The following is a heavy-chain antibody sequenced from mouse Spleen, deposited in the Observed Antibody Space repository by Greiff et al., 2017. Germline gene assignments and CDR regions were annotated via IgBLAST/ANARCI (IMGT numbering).Heavy chain of an antibody. CDR3: ARHKNEGYFDV. J-gene: IGHJ1*01. V-gene: IGHV5-12*02. CDR2: ISNGGGST. CDR1: GFTFSDYY. Sequence: EVQLVESGGGLVQPGGSLKLSCATSGFTFSDYYMYWVRQTPEKRLEWVAYISNGGGSTYYPDTVKGRFTISRDNAKNTLYLQMSRLKSEDTAMYYCARHKNEGYFDVWGAGTTVTVSS.